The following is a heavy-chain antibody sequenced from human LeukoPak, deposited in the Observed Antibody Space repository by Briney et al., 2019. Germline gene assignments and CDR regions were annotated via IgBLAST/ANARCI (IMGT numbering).Heavy chain of an antibody. CDR2: IYYSGGS. V-gene: IGHV4-59*08. D-gene: IGHD6-19*01. Sequence: PSETLSLTCTVSGGSISSYQWSWIRQPPGKGLEWIGYIYYSGGSNYNPSLKSRVTISVDTSKTQFSLKLNSVTAADTAVYYCARAGSGWSFDYWGQGTLVTVSS. J-gene: IGHJ4*02. CDR1: GGSISSYQ. CDR3: ARAGSGWSFDY.